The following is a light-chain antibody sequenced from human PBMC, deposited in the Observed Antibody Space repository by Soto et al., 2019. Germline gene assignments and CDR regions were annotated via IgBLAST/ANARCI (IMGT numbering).Light chain of an antibody. J-gene: IGKJ5*01. V-gene: IGKV3-15*01. CDR3: QQYNTWPPIT. CDR1: QSVSSN. CDR2: GAS. Sequence: EIVMTQSPATLSVSPGERATLSCRASQSVSSNLAWYQQKPGQAPRLLIYGASTSATGIPARFSGSGPGTEFTLTISSLQSEDFAVYYCQQYNTWPPITFGQGTRLEIK.